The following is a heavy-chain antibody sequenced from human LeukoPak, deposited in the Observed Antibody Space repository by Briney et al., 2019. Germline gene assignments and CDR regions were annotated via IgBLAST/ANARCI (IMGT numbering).Heavy chain of an antibody. J-gene: IGHJ3*02. CDR2: ISGSGGST. CDR1: GFTFSSYA. Sequence: PGGSLRLSCAASGFTFSSYAMSWVRQAPGKGLEWVSAISGSGGSTYYADSVKGRFTISRDNSKNTLYLQMNSLRAEDTAVYYCAKSGGRGPRITIFGVVKGAFDIWGQGTMVTVSS. V-gene: IGHV3-23*01. CDR3: AKSGGRGPRITIFGVVKGAFDI. D-gene: IGHD3-3*01.